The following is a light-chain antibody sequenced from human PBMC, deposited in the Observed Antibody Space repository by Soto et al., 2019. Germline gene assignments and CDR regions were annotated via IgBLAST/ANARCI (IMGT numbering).Light chain of an antibody. Sequence: QSALTQPASVSGSPGQSITISCTGTSSDVGGYKYVSWYQQHPGKAPKLMIYEVSNRPSGVSNRFSGSKSGNTASLTISRLQAEDEADYYCSSYTSENTYVFGTGTKVTVL. J-gene: IGLJ1*01. V-gene: IGLV2-14*01. CDR1: SSDVGGYKY. CDR3: SSYTSENTYV. CDR2: EVS.